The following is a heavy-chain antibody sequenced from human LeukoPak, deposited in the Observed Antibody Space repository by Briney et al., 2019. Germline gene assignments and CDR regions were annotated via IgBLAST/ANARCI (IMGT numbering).Heavy chain of an antibody. CDR3: ARGYYDSSGFLLY. Sequence: GGSLRLSCAASGFTFSSYSMNWVRQAPGKGLEWVSYISSSSSTIYYADSVKGRFTISRDNAKNSLYLQMNSLRAEDTAVYYCARGYYDSSGFLLYWGQGTLVTVSS. V-gene: IGHV3-48*04. CDR2: ISSSSSTI. CDR1: GFTFSSYS. J-gene: IGHJ4*02. D-gene: IGHD3-22*01.